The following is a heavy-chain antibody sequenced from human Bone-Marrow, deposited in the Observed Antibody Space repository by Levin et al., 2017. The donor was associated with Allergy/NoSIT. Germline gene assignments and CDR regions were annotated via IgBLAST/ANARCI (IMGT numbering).Heavy chain of an antibody. J-gene: IGHJ5*02. CDR2: IDWNSAII. CDR1: GFTFDDFA. D-gene: IGHD1-26*01. Sequence: PGGSLRLSCAASGFTFDDFAIHWVRQVPGRGLEWVSGIDWNSAIIGYADSVKGRLTISRDNARNSVYLQMNSLKREETALYYCVKGGVVGGHSEDFFDPWGQGTQVTVSS. CDR3: VKGGVVGGHSEDFFDP. V-gene: IGHV3-9*01.